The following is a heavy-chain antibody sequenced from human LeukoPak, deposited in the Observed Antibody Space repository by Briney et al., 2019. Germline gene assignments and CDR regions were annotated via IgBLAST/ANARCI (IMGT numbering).Heavy chain of an antibody. J-gene: IGHJ4*02. Sequence: GSLRLSCAASGFAFSSYWMTWVRQAPGKGLEWVANIKPDGSGKNYVDSVKGRFTISRDNAKSSLYLQMKGLRVEDTAVYCCSSQPAVLDLDCWGQGTLVTVSS. D-gene: IGHD6-19*01. CDR3: SSQPAVLDLDC. CDR1: GFAFSSYW. CDR2: IKPDGSGK. V-gene: IGHV3-7*01.